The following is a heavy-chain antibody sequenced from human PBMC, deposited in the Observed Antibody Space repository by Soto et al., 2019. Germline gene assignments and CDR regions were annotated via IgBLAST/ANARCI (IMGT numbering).Heavy chain of an antibody. J-gene: IGHJ5*02. Sequence: SETLSLTCTVSGGSITSSSHFWGWFRHPPGKGLEWIGTIYFTGNTYYTPSLKSRLTMSIDTSENEFSLRLNSVTAADTAVYYCAGQTFTIAAASYGRSNWFDPWGQGTMVTV. CDR1: GGSITSSSHF. CDR2: IYFTGNT. D-gene: IGHD6-25*01. CDR3: AGQTFTIAAASYGRSNWFDP. V-gene: IGHV4-39*01.